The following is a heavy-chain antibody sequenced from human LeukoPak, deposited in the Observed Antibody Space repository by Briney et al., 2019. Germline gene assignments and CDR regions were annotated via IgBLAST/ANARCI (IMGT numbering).Heavy chain of an antibody. CDR3: VRPGPSNWWVYFNY. J-gene: IGHJ4*02. CDR1: GGSSSSYY. Sequence: PSETLSLTCTVSGGSSSSYYWTWIRQPPGKGLEWIGYIHTTGSTNYNPSLKSRVTMSVDTSRNQFSLRLNSVTAADTAVYYCVRPGPSNWWVYFNYWGQGTVVTVSS. CDR2: IHTTGST. D-gene: IGHD2-15*01. V-gene: IGHV4-4*09.